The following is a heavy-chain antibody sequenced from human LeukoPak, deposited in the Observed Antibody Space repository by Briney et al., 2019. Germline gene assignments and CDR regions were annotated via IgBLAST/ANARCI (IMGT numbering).Heavy chain of an antibody. CDR1: GGSISSDDYY. J-gene: IGHJ5*02. Sequence: SETLSLTCTVSGGSISSDDYYWSWVRQPPGKGLEWIGHITYSGSTDYSPSLRSRVTMSVDTSKNQFSLKLNSVTAAETAMYFCARGGVGGYDYFYPWGQGTLVAVSS. CDR3: ARGGVGGYDYFYP. V-gene: IGHV4-30-4*01. D-gene: IGHD5-12*01. CDR2: ITYSGST.